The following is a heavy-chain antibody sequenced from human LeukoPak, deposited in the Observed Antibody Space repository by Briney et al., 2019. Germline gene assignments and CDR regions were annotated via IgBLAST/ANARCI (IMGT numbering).Heavy chain of an antibody. CDR1: GGSFRGYY. D-gene: IGHD2-2*01. J-gene: IGHJ4*02. V-gene: IGHV4-34*01. Sequence: PSETLSLTCAVYGGSFRGYYWSWIRQPPGKGLEWIGEINHSGSTNYNPSLKSRVTISVDTSKNQFSLKLSSVTAADTAVYYCARVLQYQLLFDYWGQGTLVTVSS. CDR2: INHSGST. CDR3: ARVLQYQLLFDY.